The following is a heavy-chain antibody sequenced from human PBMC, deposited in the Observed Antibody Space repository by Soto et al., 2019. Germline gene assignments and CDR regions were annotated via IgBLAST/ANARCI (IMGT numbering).Heavy chain of an antibody. CDR3: ARTTAVPNTLRSRYFFDY. CDR2: VYYSGTT. V-gene: IGHV4-61*01. J-gene: IGHJ4*02. D-gene: IGHD4-17*01. Sequence: SSETLSLTCSVSGGSVSNKTYYWSWIRQPPGKRLEWIGYVYYSGTTNYNPSLKSRVTISVDMSKNTFSLRLSSVTAADTALYFCARTTAVPNTLRSRYFFDYWGQGTLVTVSS. CDR1: GGSVSNKTYY.